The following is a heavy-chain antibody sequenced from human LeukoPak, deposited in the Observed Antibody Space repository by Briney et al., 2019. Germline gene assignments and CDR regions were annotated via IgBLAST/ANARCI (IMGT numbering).Heavy chain of an antibody. Sequence: PGRSLRLSCAASGFTFSSYAMHWVRQAPGKGPEWVAVISYDGGSEYYADSVKGRFTISRDNSKNTLYLQMNSLRAEDTAVYNCARDGGSYELDYWGQGTLVTVSS. CDR3: ARDGGSYELDY. D-gene: IGHD1-26*01. V-gene: IGHV3-30-3*01. CDR2: ISYDGGSE. CDR1: GFTFSSYA. J-gene: IGHJ4*02.